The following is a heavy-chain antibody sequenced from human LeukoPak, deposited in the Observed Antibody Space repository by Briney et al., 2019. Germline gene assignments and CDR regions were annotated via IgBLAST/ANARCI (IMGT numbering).Heavy chain of an antibody. J-gene: IGHJ4*02. Sequence: GGSLRLSCAASGFTFSSYAIHWVRQAPGKGLEWVAVISFDGTSKYYPDSVKGQFTISRDNSKNTLYLQMNSPRAEDTAVYFCAREKNVRGGYGGYFDYWGQGTLVTVSS. CDR3: AREKNVRGGYGGYFDY. D-gene: IGHD5-12*01. V-gene: IGHV3-30-3*01. CDR2: ISFDGTSK. CDR1: GFTFSSYA.